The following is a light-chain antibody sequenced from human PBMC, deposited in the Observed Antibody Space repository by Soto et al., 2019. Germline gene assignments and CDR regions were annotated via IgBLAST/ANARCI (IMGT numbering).Light chain of an antibody. CDR3: CSYAGSHTA. CDR2: EVT. CDR1: SSDVGGYNS. Sequence: QSALTQPPSASGSPGQSVTVSCTGTSSDVGGYNSVSWYQQHPGKAPKLMIYEVTKRPSGVPDRFSGSKSGNTASLTVSGLQAEDEADYYCCSYAGSHTAFGGGTKLTVL. J-gene: IGLJ2*01. V-gene: IGLV2-8*01.